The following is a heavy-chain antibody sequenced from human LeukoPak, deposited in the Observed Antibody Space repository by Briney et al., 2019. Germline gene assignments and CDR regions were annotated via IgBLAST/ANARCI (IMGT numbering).Heavy chain of an antibody. CDR3: ARTYYYDSGGSPPGY. D-gene: IGHD3-22*01. J-gene: IGHJ4*02. V-gene: IGHV3-33*01. CDR2: IWYDGSNK. CDR1: GFTFSSHG. Sequence: GRSLRLSCAASGFTFSSHGMHWVRQAPGKGLEWVAVIWYDGSNKKFAASVKGRFTISRDNSKNTLYLQMNSLRAEDTAVYYCARTYYYDSGGSPPGYWGQGTLVTVSS.